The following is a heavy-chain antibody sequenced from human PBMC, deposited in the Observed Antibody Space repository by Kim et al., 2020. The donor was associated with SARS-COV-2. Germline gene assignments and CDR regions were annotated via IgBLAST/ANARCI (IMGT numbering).Heavy chain of an antibody. CDR2: ISGSGGST. J-gene: IGHJ6*02. D-gene: IGHD3-10*01. Sequence: GGSLRLSCAASGFTFSSYAMSWVRQAPGKGLEWVSAISGSGGSTYYADSVKGRFTISRDNSKNTLYLQMNSLRAEDTAVYYCAKARVLLWFGELSPHYYYGMDVWGQGTTVTVSS. CDR1: GFTFSSYA. CDR3: AKARVLLWFGELSPHYYYGMDV. V-gene: IGHV3-23*01.